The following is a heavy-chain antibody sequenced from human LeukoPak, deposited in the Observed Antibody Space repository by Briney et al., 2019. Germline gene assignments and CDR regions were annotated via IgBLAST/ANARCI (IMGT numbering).Heavy chain of an antibody. Sequence: SVKVSCKASGGTFSSYAISWVRQAPGQGLEWMGGVIPIFGTANYAQKFQGRVTITADESTSTAYMELSSLRSEDTAVYYCAREYSSSSYFDYWGQGTLVTVSS. CDR3: AREYSSSSYFDY. J-gene: IGHJ4*02. D-gene: IGHD6-6*01. CDR2: VIPIFGTA. CDR1: GGTFSSYA. V-gene: IGHV1-69*13.